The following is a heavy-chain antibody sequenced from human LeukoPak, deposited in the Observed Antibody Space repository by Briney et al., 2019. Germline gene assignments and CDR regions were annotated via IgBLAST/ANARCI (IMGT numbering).Heavy chain of an antibody. V-gene: IGHV3-9*01. J-gene: IGHJ4*02. CDR2: ISWNSGSI. D-gene: IGHD6-19*01. Sequence: GGSLRLSCAASGFTFDDYAMHWVRQAPGKGLEWVSGISWNSGSIGYADSVKGRFTISRDNAKNSLYLQMNSLRAEDTALYYCAKDMVFQWLVPAHWGQGTLVTVSS. CDR3: AKDMVFQWLVPAH. CDR1: GFTFDDYA.